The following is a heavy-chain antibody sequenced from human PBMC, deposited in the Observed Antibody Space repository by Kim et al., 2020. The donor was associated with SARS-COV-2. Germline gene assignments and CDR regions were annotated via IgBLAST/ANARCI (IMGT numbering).Heavy chain of an antibody. CDR3: ARARDWGSGSFSIYYSYYGMEV. CDR2: INHSGST. D-gene: IGHD3-10*01. V-gene: IGHV4-34*01. CDR1: GGSFSGYY. J-gene: IGHJ6*02. Sequence: SETLSLTCAVYGGSFSGYYWSWIRQPPGKGLEWIGEINHSGSTNYNPSLRSRVTISVDTSKNQFSLKLSSVTAADTAVYYCARARDWGSGSFSIYYSYYGMEVWGQGTTVTVSS.